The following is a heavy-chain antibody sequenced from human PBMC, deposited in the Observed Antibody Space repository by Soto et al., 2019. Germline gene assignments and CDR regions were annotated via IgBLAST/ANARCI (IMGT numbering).Heavy chain of an antibody. V-gene: IGHV4-39*01. Sequence: SETLSVTCTVAGGSISSSSYYWGWIRQPPGKGLEWIGSIYYSGSTYYNPSLKSRVTISVDTSKNQFSLKLSSVTAADTAVYYCARHSSGWSGNFDYWGQGTLVTVSS. CDR1: GGSISSSSYY. J-gene: IGHJ4*02. CDR2: IYYSGST. D-gene: IGHD6-19*01. CDR3: ARHSSGWSGNFDY.